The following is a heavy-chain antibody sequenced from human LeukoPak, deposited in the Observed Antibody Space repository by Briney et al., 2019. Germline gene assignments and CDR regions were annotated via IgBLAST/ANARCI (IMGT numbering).Heavy chain of an antibody. J-gene: IGHJ4*02. D-gene: IGHD3-3*01. CDR2: INQDGSRK. V-gene: IGHV3-7*01. CDR3: ARWRGHQSEFDL. Sequence: GGSLRLSCTASGFTFSNYWITWVRQGPGKGLDRAAHINQDGSRKLYVDSVEGRFTVSRDNAKNSLYLQMNSLRAEDTAIYYCARWRGHQSEFDLWGQGTLVTVSS. CDR1: GFTFSNYW.